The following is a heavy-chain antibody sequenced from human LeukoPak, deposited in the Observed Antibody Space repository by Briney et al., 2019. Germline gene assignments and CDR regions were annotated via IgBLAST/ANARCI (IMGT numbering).Heavy chain of an antibody. CDR2: IYYSGST. D-gene: IGHD3-10*01. V-gene: IGHV4-39*01. CDR1: GGSISSNSYY. J-gene: IGHJ4*02. Sequence: SETLSLTCAVSGGSISSNSYYWGWIRQPPGKGLEWIGSIYYSGSTYYNPSLKSRVTISVDTSKNQFSLKLSSVTAADTAVYYCARRGPGPILWFGTVYYFDYWGQGTLVTVSS. CDR3: ARRGPGPILWFGTVYYFDY.